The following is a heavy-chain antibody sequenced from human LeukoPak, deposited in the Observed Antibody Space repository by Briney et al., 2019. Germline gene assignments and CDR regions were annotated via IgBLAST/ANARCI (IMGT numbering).Heavy chain of an antibody. D-gene: IGHD1-26*01. CDR3: ASSGSYSGRIFDI. J-gene: IGHJ3*02. CDR1: GYSISSGYY. Sequence: SETLSLTCTVSGYSISSGYYWGWIRQPPGKGLEWIGSIYHSGSTNYNPSLKSRVTISVDTSKNQFSLKLSSVTAADTAVYYCASSGSYSGRIFDIWGQGTMVTVSS. CDR2: IYHSGST. V-gene: IGHV4-38-2*02.